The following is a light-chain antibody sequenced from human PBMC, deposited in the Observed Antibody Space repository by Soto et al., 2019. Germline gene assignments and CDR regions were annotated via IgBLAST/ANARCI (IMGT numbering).Light chain of an antibody. CDR2: GAS. CDR1: QSVSSN. V-gene: IGKV3-15*01. J-gene: IGKJ4*01. Sequence: EIVMTQSPATLSVSPGERATLSCRASQSVSSNLAWYQQKPGQAPRLLIYGASTRATGIPARFSGSGSGTEFTLTISSLQSEDFAVYYCQQYNNWPPERLTFGGGTKVELK. CDR3: QQYNNWPPERLT.